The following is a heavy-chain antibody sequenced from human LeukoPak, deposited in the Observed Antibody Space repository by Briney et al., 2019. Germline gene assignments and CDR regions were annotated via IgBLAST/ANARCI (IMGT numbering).Heavy chain of an antibody. Sequence: ASVKVSCKASGYTFTSYDINWVRQAPGQGLEWMGWMNPNSGNTGYAQKFQGRVTMTRNTSISTAYMELSRLGFDDTAVYYCARGGPSSGWSFFDYWGQGTLVTVSS. CDR1: GYTFTSYD. CDR3: ARGGPSSGWSFFDY. V-gene: IGHV1-8*01. J-gene: IGHJ4*02. D-gene: IGHD6-19*01. CDR2: MNPNSGNT.